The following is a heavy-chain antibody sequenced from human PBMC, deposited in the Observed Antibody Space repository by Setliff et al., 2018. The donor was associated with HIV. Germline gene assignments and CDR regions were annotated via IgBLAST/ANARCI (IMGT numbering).Heavy chain of an antibody. CDR3: AGPRGDEAFDI. D-gene: IGHD3-10*01. CDR1: GGTSNTYA. J-gene: IGHJ3*02. Sequence: SVKVSCKASGGTSNTYAMNWVRQAPGQGLEWMGQIIPALDTTDYAQKFQGRVTITADESTRTMYMELSSLRSEDTAVYYCAGPRGDEAFDIWGQGTMVTVS. CDR2: IIPALDTT. V-gene: IGHV1-69*11.